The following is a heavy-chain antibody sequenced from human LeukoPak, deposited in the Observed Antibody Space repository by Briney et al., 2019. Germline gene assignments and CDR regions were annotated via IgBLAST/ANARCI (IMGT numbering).Heavy chain of an antibody. CDR3: AREGGTGGPGYYFDY. CDR1: GGSISSYY. D-gene: IGHD1-14*01. CDR2: IYYSGST. J-gene: IGHJ4*02. V-gene: IGHV4-59*01. Sequence: ASETLSLTCTVSGGSISSYYWSWIRQPPGKGLEWIGYIYYSGSTNYNPSLKSRVTISVDTSKNQFSLKLSSVTAADTAVYYCAREGGTGGPGYYFDYWGQGTLVTVSS.